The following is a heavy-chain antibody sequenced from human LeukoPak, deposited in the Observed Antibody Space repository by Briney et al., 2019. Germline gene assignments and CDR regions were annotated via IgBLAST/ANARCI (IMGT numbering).Heavy chain of an antibody. D-gene: IGHD1-7*01. CDR1: GFTFSSYA. J-gene: IGHJ5*02. CDR2: ISGSGDYT. CDR3: AKELYNWNYVRWFDP. Sequence: GGSLRLSCAASGFTFSSYAMSWVRQAPGKGLEWVSGISGSGDYTYYADSVKGRFAISRVNSKNTLSLQMSSLRAEDTAVYYCAKELYNWNYVRWFDPWGQGTLVTVSS. V-gene: IGHV3-23*01.